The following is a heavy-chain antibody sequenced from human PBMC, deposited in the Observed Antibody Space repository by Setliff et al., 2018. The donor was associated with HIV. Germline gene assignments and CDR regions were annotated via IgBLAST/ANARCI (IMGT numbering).Heavy chain of an antibody. CDR3: ALGRVMATITWGGLLTPQYYFDY. Sequence: SETLSLTCTVSGGSIRATSYYWGWVRQPPGKGLEWIGSIYYSGSTKYNPSLKSRVTISVDTSKNQFSLKLSSVTAADTAVYYCALGRVMATITWGGLLTPQYYFDYWGQGTLVTVSS. CDR2: IYYSGST. V-gene: IGHV4-39*07. CDR1: GGSIRATSYY. D-gene: IGHD5-12*01. J-gene: IGHJ4*02.